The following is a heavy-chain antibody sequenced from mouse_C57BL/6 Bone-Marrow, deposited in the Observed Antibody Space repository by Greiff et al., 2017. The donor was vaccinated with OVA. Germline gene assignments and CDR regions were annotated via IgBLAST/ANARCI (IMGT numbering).Heavy chain of an antibody. CDR1: GYTFTSYW. D-gene: IGHD1-1*01. V-gene: IGHV1-64*01. Sequence: QVQLQQPGAELVKPGASVKLSCKASGYTFTSYWMHWVKQRPGQGLEWIGMIHPNSGSTNYNEKSKSKATLTVDKSSSTAYMQLSSLTSEDSAVYYCARAYGSSSWYFDVWGTGTTVTVSS. CDR3: ARAYGSSSWYFDV. CDR2: IHPNSGST. J-gene: IGHJ1*03.